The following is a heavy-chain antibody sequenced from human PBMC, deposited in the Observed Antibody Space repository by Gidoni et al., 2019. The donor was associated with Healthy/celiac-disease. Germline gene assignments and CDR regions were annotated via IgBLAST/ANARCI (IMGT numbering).Heavy chain of an antibody. D-gene: IGHD4-17*01. CDR3: ARDPHNYGDYVPHHAFDI. V-gene: IGHV3-11*05. CDR1: GFTFSDYY. J-gene: IGHJ3*02. CDR2: ISSSSSYT. Sequence: QVQLVESGGGLVKPGGSLRLSCAASGFTFSDYYMSWIRQAPGKGLEWVSYISSSSSYTNYADSVKGRFTISRDNAKNSLYLQMNSLRAEDTAVYYCARDPHNYGDYVPHHAFDIWGQGTMVTVSS.